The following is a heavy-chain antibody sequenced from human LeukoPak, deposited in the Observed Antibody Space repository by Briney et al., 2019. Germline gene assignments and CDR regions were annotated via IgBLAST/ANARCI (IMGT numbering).Heavy chain of an antibody. CDR1: EFTLSSYE. V-gene: IGHV3-48*03. D-gene: IGHD2-15*01. CDR3: AGSTVSYYYGMDV. Sequence: PGGSLRLSCAASEFTLSSYEMNWVRQAPGKGLEGVSYISRIGSTIHYADSVKGRLTISRDNAKNSLYLQMDSLRAEDTAVYYCAGSTVSYYYGMDVWGQGTTVTVSS. CDR2: ISRIGSTI. J-gene: IGHJ6*02.